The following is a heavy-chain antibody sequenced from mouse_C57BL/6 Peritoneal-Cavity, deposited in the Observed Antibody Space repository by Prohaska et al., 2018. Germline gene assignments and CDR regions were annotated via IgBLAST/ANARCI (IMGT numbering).Heavy chain of an antibody. CDR3: ARGGGYDYDERTWFAY. J-gene: IGHJ3*01. V-gene: IGHV1-69*01. CDR1: GYTFTSYW. CDR2: IDPSDSYT. Sequence: QVQLQQPGAELVMPGASVKLSCKASGYTFTSYWMHWVKQRPGQGLEWIGEIDPSDSYTNYNQKFKGNATLTVDKSSSTGYMQLNSLTSEDSAVYYCARGGGYDYDERTWFAYWGQGTLVTVSA. D-gene: IGHD2-4*01.